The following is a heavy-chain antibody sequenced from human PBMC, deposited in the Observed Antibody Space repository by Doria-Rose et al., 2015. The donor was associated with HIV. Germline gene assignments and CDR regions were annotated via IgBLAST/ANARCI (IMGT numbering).Heavy chain of an antibody. D-gene: IGHD1-1*01. Sequence: QVQLQESGAGLVKPSETLSLTCAVFGGSFSGYYWSWIRQPPGKGLEWIGEINHCGSTNYKTSLKSRVTISLDTSKNLFARRPSSVTAADTAVYYCARGLLRGGWNDVDYYYGMDVWGQGTTVTVSS. CDR3: ARGLLRGGWNDVDYYYGMDV. J-gene: IGHJ6*02. V-gene: IGHV4-34*01. CDR1: GGSFSGYY. CDR2: INHCGST.